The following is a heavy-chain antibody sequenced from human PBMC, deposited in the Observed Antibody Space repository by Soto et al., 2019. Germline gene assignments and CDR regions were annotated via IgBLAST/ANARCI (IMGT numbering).Heavy chain of an antibody. Sequence: QVQLQESGPGLVKPSETLSLTCTVSGGSVSSGSYYWSWIRQPPGKGLEWIGYIYYSGSTNYNPSLKSRVPISGRTSKNPFPLKLSSVAAADTALYYCARGPRYYDFWSCSITHYFDYWGQGNLVTVSS. CDR2: IYYSGST. CDR1: GGSVSSGSYY. J-gene: IGHJ4*02. CDR3: ARGPRYYDFWSCSITHYFDY. D-gene: IGHD3-3*01. V-gene: IGHV4-61*01.